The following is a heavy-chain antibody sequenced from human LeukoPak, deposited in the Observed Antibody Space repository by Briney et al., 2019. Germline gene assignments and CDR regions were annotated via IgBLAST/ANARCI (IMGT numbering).Heavy chain of an antibody. D-gene: IGHD2-2*01. J-gene: IGHJ4*02. V-gene: IGHV1-8*01. CDR3: TRAVRNQLLSEC. Sequence: ASVTVSCKASGYTFSNYDVTWVRQAPGQGLEYMGWMNPNSGNTGFAQKFRGRVTMTSDASTTSAFMELMRLTSEDTAVYYCTRAVRNQLLSECWGQGTRITVSS. CDR1: GYTFSNYD. CDR2: MNPNSGNT.